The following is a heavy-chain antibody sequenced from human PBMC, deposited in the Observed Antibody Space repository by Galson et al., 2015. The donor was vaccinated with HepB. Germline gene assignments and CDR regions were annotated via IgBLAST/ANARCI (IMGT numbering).Heavy chain of an antibody. CDR3: AATYYDFLTAYWAFDY. V-gene: IGHV1-58*02. Sequence: SVKVSCKASGFTFSSSVMQWVRQARGQRPEWIGWIVVGSENTNYAQKFQERVTITRDMSTNTVYMELSSLRSDDTAVYYCAATYYDFLTAYWAFDYWGQGTLVTVSS. CDR2: IVVGSENT. D-gene: IGHD3-9*01. J-gene: IGHJ4*02. CDR1: GFTFSSSV.